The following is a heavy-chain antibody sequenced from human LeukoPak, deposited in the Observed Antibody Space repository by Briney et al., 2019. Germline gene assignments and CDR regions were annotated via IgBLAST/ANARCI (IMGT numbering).Heavy chain of an antibody. J-gene: IGHJ4*02. CDR2: ISGSGGST. CDR1: GFTFSSYA. V-gene: IGHV3-23*01. D-gene: IGHD3-9*01. CDR3: AKGSYFDWLKTPFDY. Sequence: GGSLRLSCAAPGFTFSSYAMSWVRQAPGKGLEWVSAISGSGGSTYYADSVKGWFTISRDNSKNTLYLQMNSLRAEDTAVYYCAKGSYFDWLKTPFDYWGQGTLVTVSS.